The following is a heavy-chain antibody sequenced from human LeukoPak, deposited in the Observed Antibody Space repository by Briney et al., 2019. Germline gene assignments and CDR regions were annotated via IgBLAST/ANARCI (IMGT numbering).Heavy chain of an antibody. J-gene: IGHJ4*02. D-gene: IGHD4-11*01. CDR1: GFTFNSNA. V-gene: IGHV3-23*01. Sequence: GGSLRLSCAASGFTFNSNAMSWVRQAPGKGLEWVSGVTSSGSSTYYADSVKGRFTISRDSSRSTLYLQMNSLGAEDTAVYYCTRVGVYSNFYFDYWGQGILVTVSS. CDR3: TRVGVYSNFYFDY. CDR2: VTSSGSST.